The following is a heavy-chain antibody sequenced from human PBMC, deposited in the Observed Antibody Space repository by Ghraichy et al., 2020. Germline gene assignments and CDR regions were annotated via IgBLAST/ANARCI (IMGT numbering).Heavy chain of an antibody. CDR2: IRSKAYGGTT. D-gene: IGHD2-2*01. V-gene: IGHV3-49*04. Sequence: GGSLRLSCTASGFTFGDYAMSWVRQAPGKGLEWVGFIRSKAYGGTTEYAASVKGRFTISRDDSKSIAYLQMNSLKTEDTAVYYCTRFPGVVVVPADDYWGQGTLVTVSS. J-gene: IGHJ4*02. CDR1: GFTFGDYA. CDR3: TRFPGVVVVPADDY.